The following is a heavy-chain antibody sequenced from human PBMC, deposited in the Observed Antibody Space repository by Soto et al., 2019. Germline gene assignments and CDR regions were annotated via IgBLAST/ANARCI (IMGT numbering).Heavy chain of an antibody. D-gene: IGHD3-9*01. CDR1: GYTFTSYG. J-gene: IGHJ1*01. Sequence: ASVKVSCKASGYTFTSYGISWVRQAPGQGLEWMGWISAYNGNTNYAQKLQGRVTMTTDTSTSTAYMELRSLRSDDTAVYYCARDAYDILTCYTHHFQHWGQGTLVTVSS. V-gene: IGHV1-18*01. CDR2: ISAYNGNT. CDR3: ARDAYDILTCYTHHFQH.